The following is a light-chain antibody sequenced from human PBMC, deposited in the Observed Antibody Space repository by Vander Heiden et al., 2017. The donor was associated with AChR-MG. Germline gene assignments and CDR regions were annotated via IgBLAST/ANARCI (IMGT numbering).Light chain of an antibody. CDR2: GNN. J-gene: IGLJ2*01. Sequence: QSVLTQPPSASGTPGPRVTISCSGSSPNSRSNTVNWYQPLPGAAPKLLIYGNNTRPSGVPDRFSGSKSGTSASLAISGLQSEDEADYYCAAWDDSRNGPVFGGGTKLTVL. CDR1: SPNSRSNT. CDR3: AAWDDSRNGPV. V-gene: IGLV1-44*01.